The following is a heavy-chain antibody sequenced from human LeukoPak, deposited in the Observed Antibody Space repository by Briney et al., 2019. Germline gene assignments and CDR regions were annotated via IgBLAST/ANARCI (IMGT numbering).Heavy chain of an antibody. D-gene: IGHD3-9*01. Sequence: QPGGSLRLSCAASGFTFSSYWMSWVRQAPGKGLEWVANIKQDGSEKYYVDSVKGRFTISRDNAKNSLYLQMNSLRAEDTALYYCARGRDYDILTGIDYWGQGTLVTVSS. J-gene: IGHJ4*02. CDR2: IKQDGSEK. CDR1: GFTFSSYW. CDR3: ARGRDYDILTGIDY. V-gene: IGHV3-7*03.